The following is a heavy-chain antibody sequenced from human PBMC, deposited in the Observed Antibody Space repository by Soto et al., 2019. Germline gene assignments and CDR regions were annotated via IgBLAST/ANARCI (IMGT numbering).Heavy chain of an antibody. D-gene: IGHD2-15*01. CDR2: IIPIFGTA. J-gene: IGHJ5*02. Sequence: QVQLVQSGAEVKKPGSSVKVSCQASGGTFSSYAISWVRQAPGQVLEWMGGIIPIFGTANYAQKFQGRVTITADESTSTAYMELSSLRSEDTAVYYCAIPKYCSGGSCYGRGWFDPWGQGTLVTVSS. CDR1: GGTFSSYA. V-gene: IGHV1-69*01. CDR3: AIPKYCSGGSCYGRGWFDP.